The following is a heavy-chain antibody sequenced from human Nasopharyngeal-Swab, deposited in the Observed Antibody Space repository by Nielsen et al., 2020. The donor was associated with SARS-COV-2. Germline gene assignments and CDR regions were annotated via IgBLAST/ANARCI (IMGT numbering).Heavy chain of an antibody. J-gene: IGHJ4*02. Sequence: ARQAPGKGLEWVSVIYSDDSTYYADSVKGRFTISRDNSKNTLYLQMNSLRAEDTAVYYCARDGGSYHLGAFDYWGQGTLVTVSS. D-gene: IGHD2-2*01. CDR3: ARDGGSYHLGAFDY. V-gene: IGHV3-66*01. CDR2: IYSDDST.